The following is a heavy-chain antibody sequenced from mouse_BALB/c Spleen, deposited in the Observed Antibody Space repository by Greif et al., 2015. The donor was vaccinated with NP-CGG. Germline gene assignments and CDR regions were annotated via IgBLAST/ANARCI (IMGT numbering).Heavy chain of an antibody. Sequence: SGAELVKPGASVKLSCKASGYTFTSYYMYWVKQRPGQGLEWIGGINPSNGGTNFNEKFKSKATLTVDKSSSTAYMQLSSLTSEDSAVYYCTRYGGLDHFYAMDYWGQGTSVTVSS. CDR2: INPSNGGT. J-gene: IGHJ4*01. V-gene: IGHV1S81*02. D-gene: IGHD1-1*02. CDR3: TRYGGLDHFYAMDY. CDR1: GYTFTSYY.